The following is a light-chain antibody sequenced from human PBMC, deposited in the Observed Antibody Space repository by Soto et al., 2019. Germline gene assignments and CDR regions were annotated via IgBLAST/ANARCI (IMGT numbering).Light chain of an antibody. J-gene: IGLJ3*02. CDR2: DVS. CDR1: SSDVGDYNY. V-gene: IGLV2-11*01. CDR3: CSFPGSYTLWV. Sequence: QSALTQPRSVSGSPGQSVTISCTGTSSDVGDYNYVSWYQQYPGKAPKLVIYDVSKRPSGVPDRFSGSKSANTASLTISGHQAEEEAEYYNCSFPGSYTLWVFGGGTKLTVL.